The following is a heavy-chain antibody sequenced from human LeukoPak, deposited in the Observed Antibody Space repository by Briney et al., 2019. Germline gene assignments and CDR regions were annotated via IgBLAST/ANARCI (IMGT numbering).Heavy chain of an antibody. CDR3: AKETRGYSYGYDFDY. V-gene: IGHV3-23*01. Sequence: GGSLRLSCAASGFTFSSYAMTWVRQAPGKGLEWVSAISTSGDNTYYADSVRDRFTISRDNSKNTLYLQMNSLRAEDTAVYYCAKETRGYSYGYDFDYWGQGTLVTVSS. D-gene: IGHD5-18*01. J-gene: IGHJ4*02. CDR1: GFTFSSYA. CDR2: ISTSGDNT.